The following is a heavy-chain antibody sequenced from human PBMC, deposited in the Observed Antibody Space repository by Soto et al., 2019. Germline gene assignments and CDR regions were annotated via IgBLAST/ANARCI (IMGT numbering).Heavy chain of an antibody. Sequence: QVQLVESGGGLVKTSGSLRIACAASGFTFSDYYMSWVRQAPGKGLEWVSYISSSGNTIYYADSVKGRFTISRDNAKNSVYLQMNSLRAEDTALYFCAKMSSENSYDPVFSWCQRTLVTVSS. CDR1: GFTFSDYY. D-gene: IGHD3-22*01. CDR3: AKMSSENSYDPVFS. J-gene: IGHJ4*02. V-gene: IGHV3-11*01. CDR2: ISSSGNTI.